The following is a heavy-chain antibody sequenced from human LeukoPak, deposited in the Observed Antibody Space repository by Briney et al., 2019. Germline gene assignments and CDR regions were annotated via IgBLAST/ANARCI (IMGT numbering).Heavy chain of an antibody. J-gene: IGHJ6*02. D-gene: IGHD3-3*01. Sequence: GGSLRLSCAASGFTFSSYGMHWVRQAPGKGLEWVAVISYDGSNKYYADSVKGRFTISRDNSKNTLYLQMNSLRAEDTAVYYCAKGAADYDFWSGYLIDVWGQGTTVTVSS. CDR3: AKGAADYDFWSGYLIDV. CDR1: GFTFSSYG. V-gene: IGHV3-30*18. CDR2: ISYDGSNK.